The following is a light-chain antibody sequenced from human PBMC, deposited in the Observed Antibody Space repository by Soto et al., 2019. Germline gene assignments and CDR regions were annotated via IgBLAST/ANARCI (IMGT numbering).Light chain of an antibody. Sequence: EIVMTQSPATLSVSPGERATLSCRASQSVSSNLAWYQQKPGQAPRLLIYGASTRATGIPARFSGSGSGTEFTLTISSLQSEDFAVYYCQQYNNWPRAMYPFGQGTKLEIK. CDR1: QSVSSN. J-gene: IGKJ2*01. V-gene: IGKV3-15*01. CDR3: QQYNNWPRAMYP. CDR2: GAS.